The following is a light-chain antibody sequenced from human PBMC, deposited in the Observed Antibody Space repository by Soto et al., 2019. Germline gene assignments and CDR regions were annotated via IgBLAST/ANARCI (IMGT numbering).Light chain of an antibody. V-gene: IGKV3-15*01. CDR1: QSVSST. CDR2: GAS. Sequence: EIVMTQSPATLYVSPGDRANLSCRASQSVSSTLACYQQKPGQAPRLLIYGASTRATGIPARFSGSGSGTEFSLTISSLQTEYFAVYYCQQYNNWPYTFGQGTKLQVK. CDR3: QQYNNWPYT. J-gene: IGKJ2*01.